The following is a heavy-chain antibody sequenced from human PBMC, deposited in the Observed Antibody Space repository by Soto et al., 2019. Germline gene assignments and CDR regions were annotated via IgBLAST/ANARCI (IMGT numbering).Heavy chain of an antibody. D-gene: IGHD5-12*01. Sequence: PSETLSLTCTVSGGPISGHSWISIRQPAGRGLEWIGHIYPSGSTSYNPSLRSRVTMSLDTSNNQIFLNLTSVTAADTAVFYCVRGRSYSVYDIWGPGTLVTVSS. J-gene: IGHJ4*02. CDR2: IYPSGST. CDR1: GGPISGHS. CDR3: VRGRSYSVYDI. V-gene: IGHV4-4*07.